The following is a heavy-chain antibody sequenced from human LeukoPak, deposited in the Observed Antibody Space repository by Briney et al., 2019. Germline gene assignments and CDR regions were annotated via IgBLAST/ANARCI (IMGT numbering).Heavy chain of an antibody. CDR3: ARDVRDIFQDIVVVPAAIRVDY. CDR1: GYTFTGYY. D-gene: IGHD2-2*02. CDR2: INPNSGGT. J-gene: IGHJ4*02. Sequence: ASVKVSCKASGYTFTGYYMHWVRQAPGQGLEWMGWINPNSGGTNYAQKFQGRVTMTTDTSTSTAYMELRSLRSDDTAVYYCARDVRDIFQDIVVVPAAIRVDYWGQGTLVTVSS. V-gene: IGHV1-2*02.